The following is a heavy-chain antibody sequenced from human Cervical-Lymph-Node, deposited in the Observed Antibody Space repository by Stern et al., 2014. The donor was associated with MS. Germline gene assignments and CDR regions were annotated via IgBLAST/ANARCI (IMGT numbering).Heavy chain of an antibody. V-gene: IGHV1-69*01. CDR1: GGTFTSYA. J-gene: IGHJ6*02. CDR2: VIPIFDTA. CDR3: ATTKSLYYYYGMDV. Sequence: MQLVESGAEVKKPGSSVKVSCKASGGTFTSYAISWVRQAPGQGLEWMGGVIPIFDTANYAQKFQGRVTITADESTSTAYMELSSLRSEDTAVYYCATTKSLYYYYGMDVWGQGTTVTVSS.